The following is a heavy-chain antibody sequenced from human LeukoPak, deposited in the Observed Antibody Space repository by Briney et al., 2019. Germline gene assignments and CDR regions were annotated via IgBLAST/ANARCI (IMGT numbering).Heavy chain of an antibody. D-gene: IGHD3-10*01. Sequence: GGSLRFSCAASGFTFSTYGIHWVRQAPGKGLEWVAVISYDGSNKYYADSVKGRFTISRDNSKNTLYLQMNSLRVEDTAVFYCAKSSSGNYYYYDMDVWGQGTTVTVSS. CDR1: GFTFSTYG. J-gene: IGHJ6*02. CDR3: AKSSSGNYYYYDMDV. V-gene: IGHV3-30*18. CDR2: ISYDGSNK.